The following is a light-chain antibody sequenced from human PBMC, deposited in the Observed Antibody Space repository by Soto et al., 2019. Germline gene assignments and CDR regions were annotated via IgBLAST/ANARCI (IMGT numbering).Light chain of an antibody. CDR3: SSYAGSNTVV. CDR1: SSDVGDDNY. Sequence: QSALTQPPSASGSLGQSVTISCTGISSDVGDDNYVSWYQQHPGKAPKLMIYDVNKRPSGVPDRFSGSKSGNTATLTVSGLQAEDEAAYYCSSYAGSNTVVFGGGTKVTVL. J-gene: IGLJ2*01. V-gene: IGLV2-8*01. CDR2: DVN.